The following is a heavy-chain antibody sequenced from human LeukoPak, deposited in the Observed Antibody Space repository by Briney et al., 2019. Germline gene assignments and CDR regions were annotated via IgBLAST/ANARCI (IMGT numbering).Heavy chain of an antibody. CDR3: AKPTRVSFSSIDY. CDR2: ISGSGGST. CDR1: GFTFSSNA. V-gene: IGHV3-23*01. J-gene: IGHJ4*02. D-gene: IGHD6-13*01. Sequence: GGSLRLSCAASGFTFSSNAMSWVRQAAGKGLEWVSAISGSGGSTYYADSVKGRFTISRDNSKNTLYLQMNSLRAEDTAVYYCAKPTRVSFSSIDYWGQGTLVTVSS.